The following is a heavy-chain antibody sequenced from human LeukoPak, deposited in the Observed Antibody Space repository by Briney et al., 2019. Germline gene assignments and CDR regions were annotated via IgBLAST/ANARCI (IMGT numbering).Heavy chain of an antibody. Sequence: GGSLRLSCAASGFTFSSHNMNWVRQAPGKGLEWVSSISGPTTHRYYADSVKGRFTISRDNADNSLYLQMSSLRAEDTAVYYCARASGFAGEFDSWGQGTLVTVSS. CDR2: ISGPTTHR. V-gene: IGHV3-21*06. CDR1: GFTFSSHN. D-gene: IGHD1-14*01. CDR3: ARASGFAGEFDS. J-gene: IGHJ4*02.